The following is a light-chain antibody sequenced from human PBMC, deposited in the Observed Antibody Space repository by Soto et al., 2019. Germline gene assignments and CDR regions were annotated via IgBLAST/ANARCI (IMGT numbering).Light chain of an antibody. CDR3: QQVYSDIYT. Sequence: DIVMTQSPDSLAVSLGERATVNCKSSQSVLYSANTKNYLAWYQKKPGQPPKLLIYWASTRESGVPDRFSGSGSGTDFTLTISSLQAEDVAVYYCQQVYSDIYTFGQGTKLEIK. J-gene: IGKJ2*01. V-gene: IGKV4-1*01. CDR2: WAS. CDR1: QSVLYSANTKNY.